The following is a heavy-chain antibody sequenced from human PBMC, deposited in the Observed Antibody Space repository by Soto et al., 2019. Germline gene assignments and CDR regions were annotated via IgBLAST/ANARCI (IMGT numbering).Heavy chain of an antibody. D-gene: IGHD6-19*01. J-gene: IGHJ6*02. Sequence: EVQLVQSGAEMKKPGESLKISCKASGYSFSTYWIGWVRQMPGKGLEWMGIIYHGDSDTKYSPSLQGQVTISADTSISTAYLQWTSLKASDTAMYYCARSRRGAYSSGWYSLSGYYNYGIDVWGQGTKVTVSS. V-gene: IGHV5-51*01. CDR2: IYHGDSDT. CDR3: ARSRRGAYSSGWYSLSGYYNYGIDV. CDR1: GYSFSTYW.